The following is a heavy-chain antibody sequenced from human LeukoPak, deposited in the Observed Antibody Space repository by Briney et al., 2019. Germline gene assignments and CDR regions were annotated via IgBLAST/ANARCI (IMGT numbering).Heavy chain of an antibody. D-gene: IGHD3-3*01. CDR3: ARDPPGGSGYYCDY. J-gene: IGHJ4*02. CDR1: GYTFTIHY. V-gene: IGHV1-46*01. CDR2: INPSGGST. Sequence: GASVTLPRKASGYTFTIHYIQWVRQAPGQGLEWMGIINPSGGSTSYAQRFQGRVIMTRDTSTSTVYMELSSQRSEDTAVYYCARDPPGGSGYYCDYWGQGTLVTVSA.